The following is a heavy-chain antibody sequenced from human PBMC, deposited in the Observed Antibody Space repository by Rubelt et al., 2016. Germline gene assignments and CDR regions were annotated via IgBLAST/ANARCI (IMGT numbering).Heavy chain of an antibody. CDR2: ISYDGSNK. CDR3: AKGGEYYYDSSGPNY. J-gene: IGHJ4*02. D-gene: IGHD3-22*01. CDR1: GFTFSSYG. V-gene: IGHV3-30*18. Sequence: VQLVESGGGLVQPGGSLRLSCAASGFTFSSYGMHWVRQAPGKGLEWVAVISYDGSNKYYADSVKGRFTISRDNSKNTLYLQMNSLRAEDTAVYYCAKGGEYYYDSSGPNYWGQGTLVTVSS.